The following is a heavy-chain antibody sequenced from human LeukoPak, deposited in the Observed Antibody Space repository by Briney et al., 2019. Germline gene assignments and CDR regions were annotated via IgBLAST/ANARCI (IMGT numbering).Heavy chain of an antibody. CDR2: INPNSGGT. J-gene: IGHJ4*02. Sequence: ASVKVSCKASGYTFTGNYMHWVRQAPGQGLEWMGWINPNSGGTNYAQKFQGRVTMTRDTSIGTAYMELRSLRSDDTAVYYCARVGNYYDSSGFDYWGQGTLVTVSS. CDR1: GYTFTGNY. V-gene: IGHV1-2*02. D-gene: IGHD3-22*01. CDR3: ARVGNYYDSSGFDY.